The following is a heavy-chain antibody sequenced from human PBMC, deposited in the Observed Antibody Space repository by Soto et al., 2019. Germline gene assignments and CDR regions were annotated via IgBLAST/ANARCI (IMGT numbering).Heavy chain of an antibody. CDR2: MYNSGTS. CDR3: ARRLSGSSAFDY. V-gene: IGHV4-31*03. Sequence: QVQLQASGPGLLKPSQTLSLTCSVSGGSISSGTYYWSWIRHRPGKGLEWIGYMYNSGTSSYSPSLKSRSVLSVDTSKNQFSLKLTSVTAADTATYFCARRLSGSSAFDYWGLGILMTVSS. CDR1: GGSISSGTYY. J-gene: IGHJ4*01. D-gene: IGHD2-15*01.